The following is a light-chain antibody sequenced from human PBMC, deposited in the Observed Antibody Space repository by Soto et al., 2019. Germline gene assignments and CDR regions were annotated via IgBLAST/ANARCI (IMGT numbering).Light chain of an antibody. J-gene: IGKJ5*01. CDR2: DAS. V-gene: IGKV3-11*01. CDR1: RSVRSY. Sequence: EIVLRQYPATLSCSPRASATLYCRATRSVRSYLAWYQQKPGQAPRLLIYDASSRPTDIPARFSGSGSGTDFTLTISSLEPEDFALYYCQQRSNWPTFGQGTRLEIK. CDR3: QQRSNWPT.